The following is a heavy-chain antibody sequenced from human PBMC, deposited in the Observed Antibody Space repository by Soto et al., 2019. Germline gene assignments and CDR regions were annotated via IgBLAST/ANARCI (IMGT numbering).Heavy chain of an antibody. CDR2: IIPIFGTA. J-gene: IGHJ5*02. V-gene: IGHV1-69*13. CDR1: GGTFSSYA. CDR3: TASNYCSSTSCYRGRWFDP. D-gene: IGHD2-2*01. Sequence: GASVKVSCKASGGTFSSYAISWVRQAPGQGFEWMGGIIPIFGTANYAQKFQGRVTITADESTSTAYMELSSLRSEDTAVYYCTASNYCSSTSCYRGRWFDPWGQGTLVTVSS.